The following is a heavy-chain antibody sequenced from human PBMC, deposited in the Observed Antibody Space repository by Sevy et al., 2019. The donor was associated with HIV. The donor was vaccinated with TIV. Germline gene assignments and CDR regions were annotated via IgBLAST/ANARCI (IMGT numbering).Heavy chain of an antibody. CDR3: ARGLFGTSSY. CDR2: IYSGGNT. V-gene: IGHV3-53*01. CDR1: GFTVSSYY. D-gene: IGHD6-13*01. J-gene: IGHJ4*02. Sequence: GGSLRLSCATSGFTVSSYYMSWVRQAPGKGLEWVSLIYSGGNTYYADSVKGRFTISRDNSKNTLDLQMNSLRAEDTAVYYCARGLFGTSSYWGQGTLVTVSS.